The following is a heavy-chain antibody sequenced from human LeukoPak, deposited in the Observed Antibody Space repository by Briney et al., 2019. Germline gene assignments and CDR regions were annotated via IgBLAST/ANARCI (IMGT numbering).Heavy chain of an antibody. D-gene: IGHD6-19*01. J-gene: IGHJ4*02. CDR3: AREIVSAVAGNFDY. V-gene: IGHV3-13*01. CDR1: GFTLGSHD. CDR2: VSSGFHA. Sequence: GGSLRLSCTASGFTLGSHDMHWVRQIPGQGLEWVAAVSSGFHAFFADSVQGRFTVSREDARNSLYLQMNSLRAGDTAVYYCAREIVSAVAGNFDYWGQGTLVTVSS.